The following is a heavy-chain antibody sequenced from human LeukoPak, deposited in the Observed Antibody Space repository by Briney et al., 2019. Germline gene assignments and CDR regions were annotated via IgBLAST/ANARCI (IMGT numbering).Heavy chain of an antibody. CDR2: IYYSGST. J-gene: IGHJ4*02. D-gene: IGHD2-21*01. CDR3: ARHPRTSPIYYFDY. CDR1: GGSISSYY. V-gene: IGHV4-59*08. Sequence: SETLSLTCTVSGGSISSYYWSWIRQPPGKGLEWIGYIYYSGSTNYNPSLKSRVTISVDTSKNQFSLKLSSVTAADTAVYYCARHPRTSPIYYFDYWGQGTLVTVSS.